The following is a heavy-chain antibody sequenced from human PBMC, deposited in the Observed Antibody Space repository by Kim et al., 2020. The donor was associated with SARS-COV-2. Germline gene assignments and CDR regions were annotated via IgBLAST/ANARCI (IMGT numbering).Heavy chain of an antibody. CDR2: FDPEDGET. J-gene: IGHJ4*02. V-gene: IGHV1-24*01. D-gene: IGHD3-22*01. CDR1: GYTLTELS. Sequence: ASVKVSCKVSGYTLTELSMHWVRQAPGKGLEWMGGFDPEDGETIYAQKFQGRVTMTEDTSTDTAYMELSSLRSEDTAVYYCATPLYDSSGYRYDYWGQGTLVTVSS. CDR3: ATPLYDSSGYRYDY.